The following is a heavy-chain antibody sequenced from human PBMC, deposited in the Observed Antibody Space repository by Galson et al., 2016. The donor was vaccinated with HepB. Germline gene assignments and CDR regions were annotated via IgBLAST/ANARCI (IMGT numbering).Heavy chain of an antibody. CDR3: ARDPSQWLLRRGLDY. V-gene: IGHV1-46*01. CDR2: INPSGGAT. Sequence: SVKVSCKASGYTFTNYYMHWVRQAPGQGLEWMGLINPSGGATDYARKFRGRLTMTRDTSTSTIYMELSSLRSEDTALYYCARDPSQWLLRRGLDYWGQGTLVTVSS. D-gene: IGHD6-19*01. J-gene: IGHJ4*02. CDR1: GYTFTNYY.